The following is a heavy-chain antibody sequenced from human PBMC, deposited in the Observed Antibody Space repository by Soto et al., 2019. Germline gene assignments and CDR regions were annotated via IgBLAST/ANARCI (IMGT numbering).Heavy chain of an antibody. V-gene: IGHV1-46*01. CDR3: ARGSVKIFGVVIPPSPRWFDP. J-gene: IGHJ5*02. Sequence: ASVNVSCKPSGYTFTSYYMHWVRQAPGQGLEWRGIINPSGGSTSYAQKFQGRVTMTRDTSTSTVYMQLSSLRSEDTAVYYCARGSVKIFGVVIPPSPRWFDPWGQGTLVTVSS. D-gene: IGHD3-3*01. CDR2: INPSGGST. CDR1: GYTFTSYY.